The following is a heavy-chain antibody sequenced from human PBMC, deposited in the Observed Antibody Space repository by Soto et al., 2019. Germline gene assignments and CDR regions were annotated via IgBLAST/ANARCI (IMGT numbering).Heavy chain of an antibody. D-gene: IGHD3-22*01. Sequence: ASVKVSCKASGYSFTSYGITWVRQAPGQGLEWMGWINTYNGNTNYAQKLQGRVTMTTDTSTSTAYMELRSLRSDDTAVYYCARSLSGYITHFDYWGQGTLVTVSS. CDR3: ARSLSGYITHFDY. CDR2: INTYNGNT. J-gene: IGHJ4*02. CDR1: GYSFTSYG. V-gene: IGHV1-18*01.